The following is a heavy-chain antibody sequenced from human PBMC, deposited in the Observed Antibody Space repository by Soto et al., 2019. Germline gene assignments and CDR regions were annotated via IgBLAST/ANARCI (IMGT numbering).Heavy chain of an antibody. CDR1: GGSIGSNY. V-gene: IGHV4-34*01. CDR3: ARGGFGVVVVPRYFQN. CDR2: INHSGST. J-gene: IGHJ1*01. Sequence: PXATLSLTCIVSGGSIGSNYWSWIRQPPGKGLEWIGEINHSGSTNYNPSLKSRVTISVDTSKNQFSLKLSSVTAADTAVYYCARGGFGVVVVPRYFQNWGQGTLVTVSS. D-gene: IGHD2-15*01.